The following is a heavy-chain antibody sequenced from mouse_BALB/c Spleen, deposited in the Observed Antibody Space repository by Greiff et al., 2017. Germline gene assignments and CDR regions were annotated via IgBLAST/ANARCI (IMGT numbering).Heavy chain of an antibody. Sequence: VKLVESGAELVKPGASVKLSCKASGYTFTSYYMYWVKQRPGQGLEWIGEINPSNGGTNFNEKFKSKATLTVDKSSSTAYMQLSSLTSEDSAVYYCTRDSSGLFAYWGQGTLVTVSA. V-gene: IGHV1S81*02. CDR2: INPSNGGT. J-gene: IGHJ3*01. CDR1: GYTFTSYY. D-gene: IGHD3-2*01. CDR3: TRDSSGLFAY.